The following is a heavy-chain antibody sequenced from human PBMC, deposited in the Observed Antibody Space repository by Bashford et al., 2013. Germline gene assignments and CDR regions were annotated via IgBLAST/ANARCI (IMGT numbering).Heavy chain of an antibody. CDR2: ISSSGSTI. Sequence: VRQAPGKGLEWVSYISSSGSTIYYADSVKGRFTISRDNAKNSLYLQMNSLRAEDTAVYYCARDQSGSSDYVGLGTLVHRLL. J-gene: IGHJ4*02. CDR3: ARDQSGSSDY. V-gene: IGHV3-48*03. D-gene: IGHD6-6*01.